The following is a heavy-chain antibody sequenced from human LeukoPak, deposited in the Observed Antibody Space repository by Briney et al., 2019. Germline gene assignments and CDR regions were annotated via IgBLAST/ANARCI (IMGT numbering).Heavy chain of an antibody. V-gene: IGHV3-66*01. D-gene: IGHD1-26*01. Sequence: GGSLRLSCAASGFTVSSNYMSWVRQAPGKGLEWVSVIYSCGSTYYADSVKGRFTISRDNSKNTLYLQMNSPRAEDTAVYYCAGLVGATRYYYMDVWCKGTTVTVSS. CDR1: GFTVSSNY. CDR3: AGLVGATRYYYMDV. CDR2: IYSCGST. J-gene: IGHJ6*03.